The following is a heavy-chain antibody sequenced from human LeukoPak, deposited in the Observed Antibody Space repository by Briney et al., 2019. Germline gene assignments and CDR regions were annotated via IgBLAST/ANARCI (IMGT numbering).Heavy chain of an antibody. CDR3: ARVYYYDSSGFYFAY. J-gene: IGHJ4*02. CDR2: IYYTGST. V-gene: IGHV4-30-4*01. CDR1: GGSISSDDYF. D-gene: IGHD3-22*01. Sequence: SETLSLTCTVSGGSISSDDYFWTWIRQPPGKGLEWIGYIYYTGSTYYNPSLKSRVSMSLDMSENQFSLRLNSVTAADTAVYYCARVYYYDSSGFYFAYWGREPWSPSPQ.